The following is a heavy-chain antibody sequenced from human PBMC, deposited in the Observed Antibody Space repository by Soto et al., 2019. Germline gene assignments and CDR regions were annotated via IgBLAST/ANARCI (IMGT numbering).Heavy chain of an antibody. J-gene: IGHJ5*02. CDR3: VRDGTKTLRDWFDP. CDR2: IYATGTT. Sequence: SDTLSLTCPVSGGSISSYFGSWIRQPPGKGLEWIGRIYATGTTDYNPSLKSRVMMSVDTSKKQFSLKLRSVTAADTAVYYCVRDGTKTLRDWFDPWGQGISVTVSS. V-gene: IGHV4-4*07. CDR1: GGSISSYF. D-gene: IGHD1-1*01.